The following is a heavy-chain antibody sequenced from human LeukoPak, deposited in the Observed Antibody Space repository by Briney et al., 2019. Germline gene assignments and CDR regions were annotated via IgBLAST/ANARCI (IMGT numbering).Heavy chain of an antibody. CDR3: ASSLAIAARLSLGWFDP. V-gene: IGHV4-39*07. D-gene: IGHD6-6*01. J-gene: IGHJ5*02. CDR1: GGSISSSSYY. Sequence: SEILSLTCTVSGGSISSSSYYWGWIRQPPGKGLEWIGSIYYSGSTYYNPSLKSRVTISVDTSKNQFSLKLSSVTAADTAVYYCASSLAIAARLSLGWFDPWGQGTLVTVSS. CDR2: IYYSGST.